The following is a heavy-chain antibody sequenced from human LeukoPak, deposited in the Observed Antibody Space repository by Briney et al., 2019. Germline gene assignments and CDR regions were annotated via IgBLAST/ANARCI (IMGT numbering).Heavy chain of an antibody. V-gene: IGHV3-7*01. CDR1: GFTFSIFW. CDR2: IKEDGSQK. CDR3: ARGTPSSSGWLYYGMDV. Sequence: GGSLRLSCAASGFTFSIFWMSWVRQAPGRGLEWVTNIKEDGSQKNYMGSVKGRFTISRDNAKNSLHLQMNSLTAEGTAVYYCARGTPSSSGWLYYGMDVWGQGTTVTVSS. D-gene: IGHD6-19*01. J-gene: IGHJ6*02.